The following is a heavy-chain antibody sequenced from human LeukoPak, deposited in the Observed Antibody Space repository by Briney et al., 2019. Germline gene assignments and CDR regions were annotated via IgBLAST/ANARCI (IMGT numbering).Heavy chain of an antibody. CDR2: INPSGDSR. J-gene: IGHJ4*02. Sequence: ASVTVSCKASGYTLSTYYMHWVRQAPGQGLEWVGIINPSGDSRSYAQKFQGRVTMTRDTSTSTVYMELSSLRSEDTAVYYCARGLSGYDPMDDYWGQGTLVTVSS. CDR1: GYTLSTYY. CDR3: ARGLSGYDPMDDY. D-gene: IGHD5-12*01. V-gene: IGHV1-46*01.